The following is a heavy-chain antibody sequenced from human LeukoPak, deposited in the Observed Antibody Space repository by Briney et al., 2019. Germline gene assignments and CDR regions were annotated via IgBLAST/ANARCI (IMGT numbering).Heavy chain of an antibody. J-gene: IGHJ4*02. CDR1: GFTFSSYG. CDR3: AKDHRVQLWPTFDY. CDR2: ISGSGGST. Sequence: PGGSLRLSCAASGFTFSSYGMSWVRQAPGKGLEWVSAISGSGGSTYYADSVKGRFTISRDNSKNTLYLQMNSLRAEDTAVYYCAKDHRVQLWPTFDYWGQGTLVTVSS. V-gene: IGHV3-23*01. D-gene: IGHD5-18*01.